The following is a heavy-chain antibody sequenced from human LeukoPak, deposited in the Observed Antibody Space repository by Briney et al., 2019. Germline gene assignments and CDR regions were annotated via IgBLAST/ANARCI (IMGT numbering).Heavy chain of an antibody. J-gene: IGHJ2*01. CDR1: GYTFTSYG. CDR2: ISAYNGNT. CDR3: AREINQVDHWYFDL. D-gene: IGHD3-16*01. Sequence: ASVKVSCKASGYTFTSYGISWVRKAPGQGLEWMGWISAYNGNTNYAQKLQGRVTMTTDTSTSTAYMELRSLRSDDTAVYYCAREINQVDHWYFDLWGRGTLVTVSS. V-gene: IGHV1-18*01.